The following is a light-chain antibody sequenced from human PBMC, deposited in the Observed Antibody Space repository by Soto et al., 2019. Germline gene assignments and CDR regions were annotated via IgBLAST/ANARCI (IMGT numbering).Light chain of an antibody. CDR1: QSVSSY. J-gene: IGKJ4*01. CDR3: QKRSNWPLN. CDR2: DAS. V-gene: IGKV3-11*01. Sequence: DIVLTQSPATLSLSPGERATLSCRASQSVSSYLAWYQPKPGQAPSLLIYDASNRATGIPARFSGSGSGTDFTLTISSLEPEDFAVYYCQKRSNWPLNFGGGTKVDIK.